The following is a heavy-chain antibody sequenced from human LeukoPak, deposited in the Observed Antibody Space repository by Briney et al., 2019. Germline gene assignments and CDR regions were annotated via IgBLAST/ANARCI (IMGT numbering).Heavy chain of an antibody. V-gene: IGHV4-4*09. CDR1: GGSISSYY. Sequence: SETLSLTCTVSGGSISSYYWSWIRQPPGKGLEWIGYIYSSGSNNYNPSLRSRASISLDTSKTQFSLKLSSVTAADAAVYYCARKGSSSTRTPFAFDPWGQGTLVTVSS. CDR2: IYSSGSN. D-gene: IGHD2-2*01. J-gene: IGHJ5*02. CDR3: ARKGSSSTRTPFAFDP.